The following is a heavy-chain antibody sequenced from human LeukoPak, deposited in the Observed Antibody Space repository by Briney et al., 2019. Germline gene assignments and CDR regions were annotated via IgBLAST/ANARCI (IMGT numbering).Heavy chain of an antibody. CDR2: IWYDGSNK. V-gene: IGHV3-33*01. CDR3: ARDQGKGSGSYYYLHYYYYYGMDV. Sequence: GRSLRLSCAASGFTFSSYGMHWVRQAPGKGLEWVAVIWYDGSNKYYADSVKGRFTISRDNSKNTLYLQMNSLRAEDTAVYYCARDQGKGSGSYYYLHYYYYYGMDVWGQGTTVTVSS. CDR1: GFTFSSYG. D-gene: IGHD3-10*01. J-gene: IGHJ6*02.